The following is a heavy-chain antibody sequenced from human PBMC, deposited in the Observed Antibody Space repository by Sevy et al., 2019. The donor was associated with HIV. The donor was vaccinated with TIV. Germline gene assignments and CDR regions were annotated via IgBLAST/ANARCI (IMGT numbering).Heavy chain of an antibody. CDR1: GFTFSTYG. Sequence: GGSLRLSCAASGFTFSTYGMHWVRQAPGKGLEWVTFIRYDGTTKYYADSVKGRFTVSRDNSKNTLYLQMNSLRAEDTAVYYCVREGVGGYSYSLDCWGQGTLVTVSS. CDR3: VREGVGGYSYSLDC. V-gene: IGHV3-30*02. CDR2: IRYDGTTK. D-gene: IGHD5-18*01. J-gene: IGHJ4*02.